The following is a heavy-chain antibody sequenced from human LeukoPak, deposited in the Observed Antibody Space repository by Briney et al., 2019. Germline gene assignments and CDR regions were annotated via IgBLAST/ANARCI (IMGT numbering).Heavy chain of an antibody. CDR1: GYYISSGYY. Sequence: PSETLSLTCTVSGYYISSGYYWGWIRQPPGKGLEWIGSIYHSGITYYNPSLKSRVTISVDTSKNQFSLKLTSVTAADTAVYYCARDVGHGYNWAYWGQGTLVTVSS. V-gene: IGHV4-38-2*02. J-gene: IGHJ4*02. CDR2: IYHSGIT. CDR3: ARDVGHGYNWAY. D-gene: IGHD5-24*01.